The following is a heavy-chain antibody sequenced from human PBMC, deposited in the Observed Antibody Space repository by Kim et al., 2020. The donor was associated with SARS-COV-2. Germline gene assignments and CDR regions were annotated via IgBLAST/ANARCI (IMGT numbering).Heavy chain of an antibody. V-gene: IGHV3-23*01. J-gene: IGHJ4*01. CDR2: IRGSGGDT. Sequence: GGSLRLSCAASGFAFRNYAMSWVRQAPGKGLQWVSTIRGSGGDTFYEDSVQGRFIISRDNSNNILYLQMNGLGVDDTALYYCAKDILSDYYDSSGFDYWG. CDR1: GFAFRNYA. D-gene: IGHD3-22*01. CDR3: AKDILSDYYDSSGFDY.